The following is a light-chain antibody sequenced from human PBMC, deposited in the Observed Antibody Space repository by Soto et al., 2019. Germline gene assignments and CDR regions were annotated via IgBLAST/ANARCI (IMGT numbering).Light chain of an antibody. CDR1: RGHSSYS. V-gene: IGLV4-69*01. Sequence: QSVLTQPPSASASLGASVKLTCTLSRGHSSYSIAWHQQQPERGPQYLMYVNSDGSHNKGDGIPDRFSGSSSGAERYLTISSLQSEDEGVYYCQTWDTGIQIFGGGTKLTVL. CDR3: QTWDTGIQI. CDR2: VNSDGSH. J-gene: IGLJ2*01.